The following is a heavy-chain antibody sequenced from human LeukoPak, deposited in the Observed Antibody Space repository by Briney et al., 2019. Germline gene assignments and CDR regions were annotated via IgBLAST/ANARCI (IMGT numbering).Heavy chain of an antibody. Sequence: GGSLRLSCAASGFTFSSYAMSWVRQAPGKGLEWVSAISGSGGSTYYADSVKGRFTISRDNSKNTLYQQMNSLRAEDTAVYYCAKDTDYYGSGSDLDYFDYWAREPWSPSPQ. CDR2: ISGSGGST. J-gene: IGHJ4*02. CDR1: GFTFSSYA. V-gene: IGHV3-23*01. D-gene: IGHD3-10*01. CDR3: AKDTDYYGSGSDLDYFDY.